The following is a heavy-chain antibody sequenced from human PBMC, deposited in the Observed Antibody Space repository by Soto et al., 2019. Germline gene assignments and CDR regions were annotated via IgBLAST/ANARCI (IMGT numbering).Heavy chain of an antibody. CDR3: AKDKGYFSSTSCYYMDV. J-gene: IGHJ6*03. CDR1: GFTFSSYA. Sequence: GGSLRLSCAAFGFTFSSYAMSWVRKAPGKGLEWVSVISGSGGSTYYADSVKGRFTISRDKSKNTLYLQVNSLKAEDTDLYSCAKDKGYFSSTSCYYMDVWGKGATVTVSS. D-gene: IGHD2-2*01. V-gene: IGHV3-23*01. CDR2: ISGSGGST.